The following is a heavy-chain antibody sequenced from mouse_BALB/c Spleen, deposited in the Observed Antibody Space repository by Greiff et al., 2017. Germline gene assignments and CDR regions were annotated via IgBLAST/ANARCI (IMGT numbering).Heavy chain of an antibody. CDR1: GYSFTGYF. CDR2: INPYNGDT. D-gene: IGHD2-1*01. V-gene: IGHV1-37*01. CDR3: GKYYGTYEAMDY. Sequence: VHVKQSGPELVKPGASVKISCTASGYSFTGYFMNWVRQSHGKSLEWIGRINPYNGDTFYNQKLKGRATLTGDNSSSTAHMELLSLTSEDSAVYYCGKYYGTYEAMDYWGQGTSVTVSS. J-gene: IGHJ4*01.